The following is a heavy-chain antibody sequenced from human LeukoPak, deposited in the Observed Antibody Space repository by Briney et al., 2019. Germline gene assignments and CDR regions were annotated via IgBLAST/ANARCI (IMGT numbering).Heavy chain of an antibody. CDR1: GGSISSSSYY. V-gene: IGHV4-39*07. J-gene: IGHJ2*01. CDR3: ARDSITMIVVVITTPNWYFDL. CDR2: IYYSGST. Sequence: SETLSLTCTVSGGSISSSSYYWGWIRQPPGQGLEWIVSIYYSGSTYYNPSLKSQVNISVDTTKNQFSLKLSSVTAADTAVYYCARDSITMIVVVITTPNWYFDLWGRGTLVTVSS. D-gene: IGHD3-22*01.